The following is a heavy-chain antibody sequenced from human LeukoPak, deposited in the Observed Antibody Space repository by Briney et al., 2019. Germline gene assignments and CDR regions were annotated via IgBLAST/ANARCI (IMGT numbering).Heavy chain of an antibody. CDR3: AREFAYGSGSYYFDY. J-gene: IGHJ4*02. CDR1: GFTFSSYS. Sequence: GGSLRLSCAASGFTFSSYSMNWVRQAPGKGLEWVSSISSSSSYIYYADSVKGRFTISRDNAKNSLYLQMNSLRAEDTALYYCAREFAYGSGSYYFDYWGQGTLVTVSS. V-gene: IGHV3-21*04. D-gene: IGHD3-10*01. CDR2: ISSSSSYI.